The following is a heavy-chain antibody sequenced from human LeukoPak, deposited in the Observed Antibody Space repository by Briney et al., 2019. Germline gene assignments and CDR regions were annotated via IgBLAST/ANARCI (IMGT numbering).Heavy chain of an antibody. CDR3: ARDEDYGIFVNIDY. CDR2: INTFNNYT. Sequence: ASVKVSCKASGYSFVLYGISWVRQAPGQGPEWMGWINTFNNYTQHAQKFQDRLTMTTDTSTSSAYMELRSLTSHDTAVYYCARDEDYGIFVNIDYWGQGTLVTVSS. V-gene: IGHV1-18*01. CDR1: GYSFVLYG. J-gene: IGHJ4*02. D-gene: IGHD4/OR15-4a*01.